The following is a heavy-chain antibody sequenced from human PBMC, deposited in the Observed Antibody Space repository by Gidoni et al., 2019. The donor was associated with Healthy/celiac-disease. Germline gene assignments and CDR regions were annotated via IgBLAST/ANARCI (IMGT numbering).Heavy chain of an antibody. V-gene: IGHV4-34*01. CDR2: INHSGST. CDR3: ARGEGSSSWYSPPDY. J-gene: IGHJ4*02. CDR1: GGSFSGYY. Sequence: QGQLQQWGAGLLKPSETLSLTCAVQGGSFSGYYWSWIRQPPGKGLEWIGEINHSGSTNYNPSLKSRATISVDTSKNQFSLKLSSVTAADTAVYYCARGEGSSSWYSPPDYWGQGTLVTVSS. D-gene: IGHD6-13*01.